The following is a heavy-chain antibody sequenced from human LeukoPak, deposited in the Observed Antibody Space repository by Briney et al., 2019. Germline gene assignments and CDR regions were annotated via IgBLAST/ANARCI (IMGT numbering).Heavy chain of an antibody. CDR1: GFTFTDYY. J-gene: IGHJ4*02. Sequence: PGGSLRLSCAASGFTFTDYYMSWIRQAPGKGLEWLSYITSTSSYTNYADSVKGRFTISRDNAKKLVFLQMNSLRVEDTAVYYSARAQYYFDSWGQGALVTVSS. CDR3: ARAQYYFDS. CDR2: ITSTSSYT. V-gene: IGHV3-11*06.